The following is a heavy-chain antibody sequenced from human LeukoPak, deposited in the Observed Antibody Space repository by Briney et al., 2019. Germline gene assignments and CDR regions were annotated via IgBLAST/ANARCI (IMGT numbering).Heavy chain of an antibody. J-gene: IGHJ3*02. V-gene: IGHV3-73*01. CDR2: IRSKANSYAT. Sequence: GGSLRLSCAASGFTFSGSAMHWVRQASGKGLEWVGRIRSKANSYATAYAASVKGRFTISRDDSKNTAYLQMNSLKTEDTAVYYCTRPRGAVGATLPVDAFDIWGQGTMVTVSS. D-gene: IGHD1-26*01. CDR3: TRPRGAVGATLPVDAFDI. CDR1: GFTFSGSA.